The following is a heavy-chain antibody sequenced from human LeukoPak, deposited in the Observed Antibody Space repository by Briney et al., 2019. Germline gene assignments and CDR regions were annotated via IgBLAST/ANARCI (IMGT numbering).Heavy chain of an antibody. V-gene: IGHV3-23*01. CDR3: AKDQGRFLESWGRGFDS. CDR2: ISASGP. D-gene: IGHD3-3*01. Sequence: PGGSLRLSCAASGFTFSRLAMTWVRQAPGKGLEWVSTISASGPYYADAVRGRFTISRDNSRNTLSLQMDSLRAEDTAVYYCAKDQGRFLESWGRGFDSWGQGTLVTVSS. CDR1: GFTFSRLA. J-gene: IGHJ4*02.